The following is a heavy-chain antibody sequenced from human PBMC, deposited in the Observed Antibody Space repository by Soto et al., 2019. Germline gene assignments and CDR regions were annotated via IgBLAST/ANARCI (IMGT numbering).Heavy chain of an antibody. Sequence: SETLSLTCTVSGDSICAYSWSWVRQPPGKGLEWIGNIHYNGNPYYNPSLKSRVIISVDRSKNQFSLKVRSVTAADTAVYYCARETYGDYVRYFDPWGQGIQVTVSS. CDR2: IHYNGNP. CDR3: ARETYGDYVRYFDP. CDR1: GDSICAYS. V-gene: IGHV4-59*12. J-gene: IGHJ5*02. D-gene: IGHD4-17*01.